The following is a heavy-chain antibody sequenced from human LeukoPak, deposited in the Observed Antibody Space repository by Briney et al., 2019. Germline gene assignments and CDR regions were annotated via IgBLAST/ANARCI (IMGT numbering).Heavy chain of an antibody. CDR1: GFPFSGYW. Sequence: GGSLRLSCAASGFPFSGYWMTWVRQAPGKGLEWVANINPDGSEKNYMDSVKGRFAISRDSSKNSMYLQMNSLRAEDTAVYYCAFSNAFKVWGQGTLVTVSS. V-gene: IGHV3-7*01. CDR2: INPDGSEK. CDR3: AFSNAFKV. D-gene: IGHD2-8*01. J-gene: IGHJ4*02.